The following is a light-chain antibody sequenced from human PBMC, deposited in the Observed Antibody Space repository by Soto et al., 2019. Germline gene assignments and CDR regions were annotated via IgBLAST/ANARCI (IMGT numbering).Light chain of an antibody. J-gene: IGKJ1*01. CDR1: QSISSW. CDR3: HPYSSYGT. V-gene: IGKV1-5*01. CDR2: DAS. Sequence: QMTRIPNTLSSPVTPRLTINRRASQSISSWLAWYQQKPGKAPKLLIYDASSLESGVPSRFSVRGSGTEFTLTISRQQPYDVATDYGHPYSSYGTVGQGGKVDIK.